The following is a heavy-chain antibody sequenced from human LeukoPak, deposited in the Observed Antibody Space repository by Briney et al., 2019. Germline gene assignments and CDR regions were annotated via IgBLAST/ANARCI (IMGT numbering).Heavy chain of an antibody. D-gene: IGHD2-2*01. J-gene: IGHJ6*04. Sequence: SQTLSLTCTVYGRSLSSYYWSCIRQPPEKGLEWIGSIYYSGTTTYHPSLKSRVTISVDPSKNQFSLKLSSVTAADTAVYYCARDPSPAHYYYDYGMDVCGKGTTVTVSS. CDR3: ARDPSPAHYYYDYGMDV. V-gene: IGHV4-59*01. CDR1: GRSLSSYY. CDR2: IYYSGTT.